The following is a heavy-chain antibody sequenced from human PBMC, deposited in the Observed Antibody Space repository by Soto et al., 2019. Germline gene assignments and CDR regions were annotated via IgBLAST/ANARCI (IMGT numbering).Heavy chain of an antibody. V-gene: IGHV3-30*18. CDR1: GFTFSSHV. D-gene: IGHD3-3*01. Sequence: GGSLRLSCAASGFTFSSHVMHWVRQAPGKGLEWVAVISSDERNKYYGDSVKGRFTISRDNSKNTLYLHMNSLRIEDTAVYYCAKDQNVLRFLEWLTALDYWGQGTLVTVSS. J-gene: IGHJ4*02. CDR3: AKDQNVLRFLEWLTALDY. CDR2: ISSDERNK.